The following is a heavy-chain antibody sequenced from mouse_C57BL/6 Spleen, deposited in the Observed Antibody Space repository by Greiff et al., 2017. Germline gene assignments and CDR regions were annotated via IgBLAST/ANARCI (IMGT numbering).Heavy chain of an antibody. CDR2: IRNKANGYTT. D-gene: IGHD1-1*01. CDR3: ARYGGSSYGFAY. J-gene: IGHJ3*01. CDR1: GFTFTDYY. Sequence: EVMLVESGGGFVQPGGSLSLSCAASGFTFTDYYMSWVRQPPGKALEWLGFIRNKANGYTTEYSASVKGRFTISRDNSQSILYLQMNALRAEDSATYYCARYGGSSYGFAYWGQGTLVTVSA. V-gene: IGHV7-3*01.